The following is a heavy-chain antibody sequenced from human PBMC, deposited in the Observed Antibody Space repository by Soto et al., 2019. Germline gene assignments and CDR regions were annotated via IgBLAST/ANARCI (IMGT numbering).Heavy chain of an antibody. V-gene: IGHV3-72*01. D-gene: IGHD2-21*02. CDR2: SRNKANSYTT. J-gene: IGHJ4*02. CDR1: GFTFSDRY. CDR3: TRGTATGRDFDY. Sequence: GGSLRLSCAASGFTFSDRYMDWVRQAPGKGLEWVGRSRNKANSYTTEYAAAVKGRFTISRDESKNSLYLQMDSLKTEDTAVYYCTRGTATGRDFDYWGQGTLVTVSS.